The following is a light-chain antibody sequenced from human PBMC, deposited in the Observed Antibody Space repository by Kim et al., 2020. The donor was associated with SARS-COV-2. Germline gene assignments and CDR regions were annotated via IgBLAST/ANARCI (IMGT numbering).Light chain of an antibody. Sequence: VARGKTASTSCGGNNIGTKKLHWCQQKPGQAPVLVICGDSNRPSGIPERFSGSNSGNTATLTISRAQPGDEADYYCQVWDSSTGVFGGGTKLTVL. J-gene: IGLJ3*02. CDR3: QVWDSSTGV. CDR1: NIGTKK. CDR2: GDS. V-gene: IGLV3-9*01.